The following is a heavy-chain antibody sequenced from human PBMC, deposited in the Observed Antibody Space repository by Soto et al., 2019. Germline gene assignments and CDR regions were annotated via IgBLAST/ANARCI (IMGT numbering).Heavy chain of an antibody. V-gene: IGHV4-30-4*01. Sequence: PSETLSLTCTVSGGSISSGDYYWSWIRQPPGKGLEWIGYIYYSGSTYYNPSLKSRVTISVDTSKNQFSLKLSSMTAADTAVYYCASGAHYYGMDVWGQGTTVTVSS. J-gene: IGHJ6*02. CDR1: GGSISSGDYY. CDR2: IYYSGST. CDR3: ASGAHYYGMDV.